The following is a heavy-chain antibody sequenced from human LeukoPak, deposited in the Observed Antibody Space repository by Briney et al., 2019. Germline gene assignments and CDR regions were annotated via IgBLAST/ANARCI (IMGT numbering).Heavy chain of an antibody. J-gene: IGHJ3*02. Sequence: GESLSISCQGSGYTFTTFWINWVRPLPGRGMEWVVMFDSSNSYTNYSPSFQGHVAISFDKSINTAYLQWSGLRASDTAMYYCARISKVPDAQGNFFFIWGEGTTVTVSS. V-gene: IGHV5-10-1*01. D-gene: IGHD2-2*01. CDR2: FDSSNSYT. CDR3: ARISKVPDAQGNFFFI. CDR1: GYTFTTFW.